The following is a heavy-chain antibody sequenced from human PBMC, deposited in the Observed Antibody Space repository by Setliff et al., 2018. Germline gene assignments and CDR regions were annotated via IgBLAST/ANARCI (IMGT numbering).Heavy chain of an antibody. J-gene: IGHJ4*02. CDR1: GYTFTGYY. CDR3: ARGRDFWSGYLVY. V-gene: IGHV1-2*04. D-gene: IGHD3-3*01. Sequence: ASVKVSCKASGYTFTGYYMHWVRQAPGQGLEWMGWINPKSGGTNYAQKFQGWVTMTRDTSISTAYMELSRLRSDDTAVYYCARGRDFWSGYLVYWGQGTLVTVS. CDR2: INPKSGGT.